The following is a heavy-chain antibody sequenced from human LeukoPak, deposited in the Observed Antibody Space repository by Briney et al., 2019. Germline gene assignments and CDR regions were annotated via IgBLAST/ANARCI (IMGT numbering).Heavy chain of an antibody. Sequence: ASVKVSCKASGYTFTGYYMHWVRQAPGQGLEWMGWINPNSGGTSYAQKFQGRVTMTRDTSISTAYMELSRLRSDDTAVYYCARVRVSRSFSIGGYFDYWGQGTLVTVSS. D-gene: IGHD6-6*01. V-gene: IGHV1-2*02. CDR2: INPNSGGT. J-gene: IGHJ4*02. CDR1: GYTFTGYY. CDR3: ARVRVSRSFSIGGYFDY.